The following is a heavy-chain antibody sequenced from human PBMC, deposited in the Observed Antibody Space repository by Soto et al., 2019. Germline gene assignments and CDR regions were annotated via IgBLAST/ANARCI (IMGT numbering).Heavy chain of an antibody. CDR3: VKGEYYYDSSGYYPFDY. D-gene: IGHD3-22*01. Sequence: GGSLRLSCSASGFAFSTHAMHWVRRAPGKGLEYVSSISINGGSTHYADSVKGRFTISRDNSKNTQYLQMSSLRADDTALYYCVKGEYYYDSSGYYPFDYWGQGTLVTVSS. J-gene: IGHJ4*02. V-gene: IGHV3-64D*06. CDR1: GFAFSTHA. CDR2: ISINGGST.